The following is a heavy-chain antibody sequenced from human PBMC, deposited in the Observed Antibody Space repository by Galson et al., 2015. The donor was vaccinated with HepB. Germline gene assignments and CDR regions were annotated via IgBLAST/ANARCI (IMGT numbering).Heavy chain of an antibody. V-gene: IGHV1-2*06. CDR3: ARDLRPTNFGVFTLDY. CDR2: INPTGGAT. D-gene: IGHD3-3*01. J-gene: IGHJ4*02. Sequence: SVKVSCKCSGFTFIGYHIHWVRQAPGQGLEWLGRINPTGGATTYAQKFQGRVTLTRTTSSKTAYMELTSLKPDDSAVYYCARDLRPTNFGVFTLDYWGQGSLVTVSS. CDR1: GFTFIGYH.